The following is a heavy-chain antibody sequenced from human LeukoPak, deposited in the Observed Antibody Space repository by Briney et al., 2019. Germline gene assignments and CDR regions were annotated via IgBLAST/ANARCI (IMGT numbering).Heavy chain of an antibody. J-gene: IGHJ5*02. CDR2: ISYDANKK. D-gene: IGHD3-9*01. Sequence: GRSLRLSCAASGLTFTSHGFHWVRQAPGKGLEWVAFISYDANKKDYADSVRGRFTISRDNAKNSLYLQMNSLRAEDTAVYYCARDREYYDILTGYETYNWFDPWGQGTLVTVS. CDR1: GLTFTSHG. V-gene: IGHV3-33*01. CDR3: ARDREYYDILTGYETYNWFDP.